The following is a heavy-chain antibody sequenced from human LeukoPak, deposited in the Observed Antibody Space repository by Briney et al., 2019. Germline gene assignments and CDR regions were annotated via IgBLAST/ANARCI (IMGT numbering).Heavy chain of an antibody. Sequence: ASETLSLTCTVSGGSISSYYWSWIRQPPGKGLEWIGYIYYSGSTNYNPSLKSRVTISVDTSKNQFSLKLSSVTAADTAVYYCARDRRALSYWGQGTLVTVSS. CDR2: IYYSGST. J-gene: IGHJ4*02. CDR1: GGSISSYY. CDR3: ARDRRALSY. V-gene: IGHV4-59*01. D-gene: IGHD3-16*01.